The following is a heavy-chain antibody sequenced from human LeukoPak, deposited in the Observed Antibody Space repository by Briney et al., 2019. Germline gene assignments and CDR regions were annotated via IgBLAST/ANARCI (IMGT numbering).Heavy chain of an antibody. CDR2: IKSKTDGGTT. CDR1: GFTFSNAW. CDR3: ANLYSSGWYDEGPTPFDY. Sequence: GGSLRLSCAASGFTFSNAWMSWVRQAPGKGLEWVGRIKSKTDGGTTDYAAPVKGRFTISRDDSKNTLYLQMNSLRAEDTAVYYCANLYSSGWYDEGPTPFDYWGQGTLATVSS. J-gene: IGHJ4*02. D-gene: IGHD6-19*01. V-gene: IGHV3-15*01.